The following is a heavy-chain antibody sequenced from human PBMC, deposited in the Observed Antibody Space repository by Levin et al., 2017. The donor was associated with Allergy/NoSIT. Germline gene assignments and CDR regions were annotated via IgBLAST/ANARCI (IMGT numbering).Heavy chain of an antibody. CDR3: ARQHWAYYYDSGPMAFDI. CDR2: IYYSGST. D-gene: IGHD3-22*01. Sequence: SETLSLTCTVSGGSISSSSYYWGWIRQPPGKGLEWIGSIYYSGSTYYNPSLKSRVTISVDTSKNQFSLKLSSVTAADTAVYYCARQHWAYYYDSGPMAFDIWGQGTMVTVSS. J-gene: IGHJ3*02. CDR1: GGSISSSSYY. V-gene: IGHV4-39*01.